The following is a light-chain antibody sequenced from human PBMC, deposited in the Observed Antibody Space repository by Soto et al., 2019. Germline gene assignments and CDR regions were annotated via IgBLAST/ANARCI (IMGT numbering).Light chain of an antibody. Sequence: DIQMTQSPSTLSASVGDRVTITCRASQSISSWLAWYQQRPVKAPKLLIYKASTLEIGVPSRFSGSGSGTEFTLTISSLQPDDFATYYCQQYTSYSPFTFGGGTKVDIK. V-gene: IGKV1-5*03. J-gene: IGKJ4*01. CDR1: QSISSW. CDR2: KAS. CDR3: QQYTSYSPFT.